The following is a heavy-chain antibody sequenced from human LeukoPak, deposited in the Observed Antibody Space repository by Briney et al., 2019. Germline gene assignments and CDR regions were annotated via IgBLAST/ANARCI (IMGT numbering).Heavy chain of an antibody. CDR3: ARSHSSGWYARSYYYYYGMDV. D-gene: IGHD6-19*01. Sequence: GASVKVSCKASGFTFTSYDINWVRQASGQGLEWMGWMNPNNGNTGYAQKFQGRVTITADESTSTAYMELSSLRSEDTAVYYCARSHSSGWYARSYYYYYGMDVWGQGTTVTVSS. J-gene: IGHJ6*02. CDR2: MNPNNGNT. V-gene: IGHV1-8*01. CDR1: GFTFTSYD.